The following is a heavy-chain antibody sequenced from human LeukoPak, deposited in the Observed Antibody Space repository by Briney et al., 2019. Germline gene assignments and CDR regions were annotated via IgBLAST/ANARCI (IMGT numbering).Heavy chain of an antibody. J-gene: IGHJ5*02. CDR3: ARHPLRFGELPRIDP. V-gene: IGHV4-59*08. D-gene: IGHD3-16*01. Sequence: SETLSLTCTDSGGSISSYYWSWIRQPPGEGLEWIGYIYYSGSTNYNPSLKSRVTISVDTSKNQFSLTLSSVTAADTGVYYCARHPLRFGELPRIDPWGQGTLVTVSS. CDR2: IYYSGST. CDR1: GGSISSYY.